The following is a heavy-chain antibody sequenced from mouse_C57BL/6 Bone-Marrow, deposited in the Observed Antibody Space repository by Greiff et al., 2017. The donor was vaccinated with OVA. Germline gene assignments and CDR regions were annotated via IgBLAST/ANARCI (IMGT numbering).Heavy chain of an antibody. CDR2: IDPETGGT. Sequence: QVQLKQSGAELVRPGASVTLSCKASGYTFTDYEMHWVKQTPVHGLEWIGAIDPETGGTAYNQKFKGKAILTADKSSSTAYMELRSLTSEDSAVYYCTRGRRKAWFAYWGQGTLVTVSA. CDR3: TRGRRKAWFAY. V-gene: IGHV1-15*01. CDR1: GYTFTDYE. J-gene: IGHJ3*01.